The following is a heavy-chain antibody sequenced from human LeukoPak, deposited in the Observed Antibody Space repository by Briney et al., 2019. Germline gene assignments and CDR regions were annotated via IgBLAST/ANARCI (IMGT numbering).Heavy chain of an antibody. Sequence: SGGSLRLSCAASGFTFRSLDMNWVRQAPGRGLEWVSYISTGSGTIYYADSVKGRFTISRDDAKNSLFLQMSSLRAEDTAVYYCARAFDYWGQGTLVTVSS. CDR2: ISTGSGTI. CDR3: ARAFDY. J-gene: IGHJ4*02. V-gene: IGHV3-48*04. CDR1: GFTFRSLD.